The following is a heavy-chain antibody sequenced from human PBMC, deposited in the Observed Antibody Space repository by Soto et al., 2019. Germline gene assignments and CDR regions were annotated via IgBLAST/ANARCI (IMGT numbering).Heavy chain of an antibody. D-gene: IGHD5-12*01. Sequence: SQTLSLTCAISGDSVSSNTTSWNWIRQSPSRGLEWLGRTYFRSKWYNDYAVSVKSRIIINPDTSNNQFSLQLNSVTPEDTAVYFCAKGDNLGPKTGYAFDPWGQGIMVTVSS. CDR1: GDSVSSNTTS. CDR3: AKGDNLGPKTGYAFDP. V-gene: IGHV6-1*01. J-gene: IGHJ5*02. CDR2: TYFRSKWYN.